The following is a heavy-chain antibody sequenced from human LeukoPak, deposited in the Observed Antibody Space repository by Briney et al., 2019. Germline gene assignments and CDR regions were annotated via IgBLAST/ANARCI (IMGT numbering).Heavy chain of an antibody. CDR2: IRTDGSID. J-gene: IGHJ4*02. D-gene: IGHD1-14*01. CDR1: GFSFGFYG. Sequence: GGSLRLSCAASGFSFGFYGLHWVRQAPGEGLEWVAFIRTDGSIDYYADSVRGRFTISRDNAKNTLYLQMNSLRAEDAALYYCAKDQPEAYFDYWGQGTLVTVSS. V-gene: IGHV3-30*02. CDR3: AKDQPEAYFDY.